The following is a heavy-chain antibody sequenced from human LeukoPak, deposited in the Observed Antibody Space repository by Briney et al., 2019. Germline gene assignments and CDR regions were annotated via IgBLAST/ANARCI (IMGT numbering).Heavy chain of an antibody. CDR3: ARGGYGHNMDV. J-gene: IGHJ6*03. CDR1: GFIFSNYY. Sequence: GGFLRLSCVGSGFIFSNYYMYWVRQAPGKGLVWVSRIKNAGSDTIYADSVKGRFTISRDNAKNTVYLQMNSLRAEDTAVYYCARGGYGHNMDVWGEGTTVTVSS. V-gene: IGHV3-74*01. CDR2: IKNAGSDT. D-gene: IGHD3-10*01.